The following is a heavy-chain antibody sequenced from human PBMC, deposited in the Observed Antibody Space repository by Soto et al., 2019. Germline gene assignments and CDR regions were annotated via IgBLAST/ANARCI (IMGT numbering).Heavy chain of an antibody. CDR2: INPSGGST. D-gene: IGHD6-13*01. CDR3: ARGRNGYSSKD. CDR1: RYTFTSYY. Sequence: GASAKVSCKEXRYTFTSYYMHSLRQAPGQGLECMVIINPSGGSTSYAQKFQGRVTMTRDTSTSTVYIELSSLRSEDTAVYYCARGRNGYSSKDWGQGTLVTVSS. J-gene: IGHJ4*02. V-gene: IGHV1-46*01.